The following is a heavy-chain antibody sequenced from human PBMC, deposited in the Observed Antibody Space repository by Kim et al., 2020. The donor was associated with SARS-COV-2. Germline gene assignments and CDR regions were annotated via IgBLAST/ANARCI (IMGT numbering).Heavy chain of an antibody. V-gene: IGHV4-39*01. CDR2: IYYSGST. CDR3: ARQDCSSTSCRMRGIWFDY. Sequence: SETLSLTCTVSGGSISSSSYYWGWIRQPPGKGLEWIGSIYYSGSTYYNPSLKSRVTISVDTSKNQFSLKLSSVTAADTAVYYCARQDCSSTSCRMRGIWFDYWGQGTLVTVSS. CDR1: GGSISSSSYY. D-gene: IGHD2-2*01. J-gene: IGHJ4*02.